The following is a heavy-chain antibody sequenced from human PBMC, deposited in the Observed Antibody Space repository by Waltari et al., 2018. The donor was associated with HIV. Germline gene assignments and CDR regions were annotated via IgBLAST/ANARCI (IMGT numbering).Heavy chain of an antibody. J-gene: IGHJ4*02. CDR2: IHTDGGAA. D-gene: IGHD4-4*01. CDR3: GRGSSDYINY. Sequence: QVLRIQSWAGVRKPGPAVTISCQASGHTFTKHYIHWVRQAPGQSLLGMGIIHTDGGAATVPSQFQGRLMLTANTSTDTVFLELKDLTSADTAVYFCGRGSSDYINYWGQGTLVSVS. CDR1: GHTFTKHY. V-gene: IGHV1-46*03.